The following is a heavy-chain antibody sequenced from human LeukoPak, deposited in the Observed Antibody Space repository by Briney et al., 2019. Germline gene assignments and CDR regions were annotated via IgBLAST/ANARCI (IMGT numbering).Heavy chain of an antibody. V-gene: IGHV4-30-2*01. Sequence: TSETLSLTCAVSGGSISSGGYSWSWIRQPPGKGLEWIGYIYHSGSTYYNPSLKSRVTISVDRSKNQFSLKLSSVTAADTAVYYCARSGQGYYFDYWGQGTLVTVSS. CDR3: ARSGQGYYFDY. J-gene: IGHJ4*02. D-gene: IGHD2-15*01. CDR1: GGSISSGGYS. CDR2: IYHSGST.